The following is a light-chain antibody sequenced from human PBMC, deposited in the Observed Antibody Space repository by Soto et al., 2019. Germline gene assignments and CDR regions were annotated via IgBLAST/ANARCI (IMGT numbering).Light chain of an antibody. V-gene: IGKV3-20*01. J-gene: IGKJ1*01. Sequence: EIVLTQSPGTLSLSPGERATLSCRASQSVTSSYLAWYQQKPGQAPRLFIYGASSRATGLPDRFSGSGSGTDFTLTISRLEPEDFAVYHCQQYGNSPWTFGQGTKVEIK. CDR2: GAS. CDR3: QQYGNSPWT. CDR1: QSVTSSY.